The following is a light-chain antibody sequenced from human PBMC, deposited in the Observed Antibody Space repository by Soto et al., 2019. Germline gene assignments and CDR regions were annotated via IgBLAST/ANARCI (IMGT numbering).Light chain of an antibody. CDR2: RNN. V-gene: IGLV1-44*01. J-gene: IGLJ2*01. Sequence: QSVLTQPPSASGTPGQRVTISCSGSSSNIGNNIVNWYQQLPGTAPKLLIYRNNQRPSGVPDRFSGSKSGASASLAISGLQSEDEADYYCEAWDGSLNTILFGGGTKVTVL. CDR1: SSNIGNNI. CDR3: EAWDGSLNTIL.